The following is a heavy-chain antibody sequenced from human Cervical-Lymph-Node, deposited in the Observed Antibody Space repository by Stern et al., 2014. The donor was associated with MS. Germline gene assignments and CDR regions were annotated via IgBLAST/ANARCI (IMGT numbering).Heavy chain of an antibody. D-gene: IGHD2-15*01. Sequence: EVQLVESGGGLIQPGGSLRLSCAASGFTVSSNYMSWVRQAPGKGLEWLSVIYSGGGTHYADSVKSRFTISRDTSKNTVYLQMNSLRAEDTALYYCARDAVEGGSWYYYGMDVWGQGTTVTVSS. J-gene: IGHJ6*02. CDR1: GFTVSSNY. CDR3: ARDAVEGGSWYYYGMDV. CDR2: IYSGGGT. V-gene: IGHV3-53*01.